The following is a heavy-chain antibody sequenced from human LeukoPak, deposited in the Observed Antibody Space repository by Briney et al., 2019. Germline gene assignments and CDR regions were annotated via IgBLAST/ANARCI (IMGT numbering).Heavy chain of an antibody. CDR2: VLDNVRT. CDR1: GGSISSHY. Sequence: PSETLSLTCTVSGGSISSHYWSWVRQAPGKGLEWIGYVLDNVRTKDNPSLNSRFTLSADTSKNQFSLRLTSVTAADTAVYYCATIKRGNIFGFFDFWGQGILVTVSS. D-gene: IGHD5-18*01. V-gene: IGHV4-59*11. J-gene: IGHJ4*02. CDR3: ATIKRGNIFGFFDF.